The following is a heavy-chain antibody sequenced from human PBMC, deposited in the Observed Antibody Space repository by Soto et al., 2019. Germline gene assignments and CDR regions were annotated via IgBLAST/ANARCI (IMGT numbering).Heavy chain of an antibody. CDR2: IRSKANSYAT. V-gene: IGHV3-73*02. CDR3: TRLGLGSVVY. CDR1: GFTFSGST. J-gene: IGHJ4*02. D-gene: IGHD2-15*01. Sequence: EVQLVESGGGLVQPGGSLKLSCAASGFTFSGSTMHLVRQASGKGLEWVGRIRSKANSYATAYAASVKGRFTISRDDSKNTAYLQMNSLKTEDTAVYYCTRLGLGSVVYWGQGNLVTVSS.